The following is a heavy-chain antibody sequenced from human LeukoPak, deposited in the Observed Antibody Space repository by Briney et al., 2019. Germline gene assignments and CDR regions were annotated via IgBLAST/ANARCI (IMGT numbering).Heavy chain of an antibody. J-gene: IGHJ4*02. CDR3: AKEGLRYFDWLQGLDY. Sequence: GGSLRLSCAASGFTFSSYGMHWVRQAPGKGLEWVAVISYDGSNKYYADSVKGRFTISRDNSKNTLYLRMNSLRAEDTAVYYCAKEGLRYFDWLQGLDYWGQGTLVTVSS. D-gene: IGHD3-9*01. CDR1: GFTFSSYG. V-gene: IGHV3-30*18. CDR2: ISYDGSNK.